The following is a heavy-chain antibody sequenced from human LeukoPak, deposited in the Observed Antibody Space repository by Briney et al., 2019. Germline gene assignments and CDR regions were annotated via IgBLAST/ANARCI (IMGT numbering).Heavy chain of an antibody. Sequence: PGGSLRLSCAASGFTFSSYSMNWVRQAPGKGLEWVSSISSSSSYIYYADSVKGRFTISRDNSKNTLYLQMNSLRAEDTAVYYCARDPYSGSSDAFDIWGQGTMVTVSS. CDR2: ISSSSSYI. V-gene: IGHV3-21*01. D-gene: IGHD1-26*01. J-gene: IGHJ3*02. CDR3: ARDPYSGSSDAFDI. CDR1: GFTFSSYS.